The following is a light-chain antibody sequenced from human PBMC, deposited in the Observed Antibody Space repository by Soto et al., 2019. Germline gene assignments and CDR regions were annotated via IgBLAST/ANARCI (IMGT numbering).Light chain of an antibody. Sequence: DIQMTQSPSSLSASVGDRVTVTCRASQDITNYLAWYQQKPGKVPKCLIYDASTLQSGVPSRFSGSGSGTDFTLTISSLQPEDVATYYCQKYNGAPPWTFGQGTKVDIK. CDR1: QDITNY. V-gene: IGKV1-27*01. CDR2: DAS. J-gene: IGKJ1*01. CDR3: QKYNGAPPWT.